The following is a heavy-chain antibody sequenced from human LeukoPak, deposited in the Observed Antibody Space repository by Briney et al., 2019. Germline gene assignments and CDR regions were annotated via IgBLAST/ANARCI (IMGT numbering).Heavy chain of an antibody. Sequence: PGGSLRLSCAASGFTFSSYAMHWVRQAPGKGLEWVAVISYDGSNKYYADSVKGRFTISRDNSKNTLYLQMNSLRAEDTAVYYCAKGYSYGIDYWGQGTLVTVSS. CDR3: AKGYSYGIDY. J-gene: IGHJ4*02. CDR2: ISYDGSNK. V-gene: IGHV3-30-3*01. CDR1: GFTFSSYA. D-gene: IGHD5-18*01.